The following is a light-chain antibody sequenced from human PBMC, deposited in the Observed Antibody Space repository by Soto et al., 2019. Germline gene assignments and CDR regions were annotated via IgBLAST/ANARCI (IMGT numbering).Light chain of an antibody. CDR1: ESVGSN. Sequence: EIVMTQSPVTLSVSPGERATLSCRASESVGSNLAWYQQKPGQPPRLLIYDASNRATGIPARFSGSGSGTDFTLTISSLEPEDFAVYYCQQLSNLPPIPFGQVTRLEIK. CDR3: QQLSNLPPIP. V-gene: IGKV3-11*01. CDR2: DAS. J-gene: IGKJ5*01.